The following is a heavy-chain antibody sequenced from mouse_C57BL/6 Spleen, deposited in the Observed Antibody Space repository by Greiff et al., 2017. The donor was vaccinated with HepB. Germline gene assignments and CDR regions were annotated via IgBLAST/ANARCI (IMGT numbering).Heavy chain of an antibody. CDR2: ISYDGSN. V-gene: IGHV3-6*01. CDR3: ARGGRENFDY. D-gene: IGHD3-3*01. CDR1: GYSITSGYY. Sequence: EVQLQESGPGLVKPSQSLSLTCSVTGYSITSGYYWNWIRQFPGNKLEWMGYISYDGSNNYNPSLKNRISITRDTSKNQFFLKLNSVTTEDTATYYCARGGRENFDYWGQGTTLTVSS. J-gene: IGHJ2*01.